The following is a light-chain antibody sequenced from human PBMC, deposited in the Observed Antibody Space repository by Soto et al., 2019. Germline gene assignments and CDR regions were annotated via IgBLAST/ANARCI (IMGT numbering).Light chain of an antibody. J-gene: IGKJ4*01. Sequence: DIQMTQSPSTLSASVGDRVTITCRASQSISGWLAWYQQKAGKAPTLLIYGASSLQTGVPSRFSGSGSGTDFTLTISCLQSEDFATYYCQQYDNYPLTFGGGTKVDI. CDR3: QQYDNYPLT. CDR1: QSISGW. CDR2: GAS. V-gene: IGKV1-5*01.